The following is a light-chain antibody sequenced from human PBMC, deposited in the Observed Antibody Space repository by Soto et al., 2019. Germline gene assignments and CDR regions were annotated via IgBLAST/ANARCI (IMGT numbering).Light chain of an antibody. Sequence: EIVMTQSPATLSVSPGERATLSCSASQTIRSSLAWYQQKPGQAPRLLIYGASTRATGIPARFRGTGSGTDFNLTISSLQSEDFAVYYCQQYNDWPPCTFGQGTKLE. CDR1: QTIRSS. V-gene: IGKV3-15*01. CDR2: GAS. J-gene: IGKJ2*02. CDR3: QQYNDWPPCT.